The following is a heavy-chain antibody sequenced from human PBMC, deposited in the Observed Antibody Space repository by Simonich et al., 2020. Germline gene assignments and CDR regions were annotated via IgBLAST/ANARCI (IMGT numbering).Heavy chain of an antibody. CDR3: ARHAGFAFDI. Sequence: QLQLQESGPGLVKPSETLSLTCTVSGGSISSSSYYWGWIRQPPGKGLEWIGGIYYSWIHYYNPSLKSRVTISVDTSKNQFSLKLSSVTAAETAVYYCARHAGFAFDIWGQGTMVTVSS. J-gene: IGHJ3*02. CDR1: GGSISSSSYY. D-gene: IGHD6-13*01. CDR2: IYYSWIH. V-gene: IGHV4-39*01.